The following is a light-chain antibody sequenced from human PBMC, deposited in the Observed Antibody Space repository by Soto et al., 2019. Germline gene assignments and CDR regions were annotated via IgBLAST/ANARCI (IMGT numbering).Light chain of an antibody. Sequence: EVVMTQSPATLSLSPGERATLSCRASQSVSSSYLGWFQQRPGQAPRLLIYDTSNRATGIPDRFSGSGSGTDFTLTISRLEPEDFAVYYCQQYSGPPYTLGQGTKLEIK. CDR3: QQYSGPPYT. V-gene: IGKV3-20*01. J-gene: IGKJ2*01. CDR1: QSVSSSY. CDR2: DTS.